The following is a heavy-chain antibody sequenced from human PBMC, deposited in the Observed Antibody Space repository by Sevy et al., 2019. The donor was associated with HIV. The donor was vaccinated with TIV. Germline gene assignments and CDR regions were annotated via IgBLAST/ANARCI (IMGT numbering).Heavy chain of an antibody. CDR2: ISSNGGST. CDR3: VKGAQYCSSTSCVDYYYYYYMDV. D-gene: IGHD2-2*01. CDR1: GFTFSSYA. J-gene: IGHJ6*03. Sequence: GGSLRLSCSASGFTFSSYAMHWVRQAPGKGLEYVSAISSNGGSTYYADSVKGRFTISRDNSKNTLYLQMSSLRAEDTAVYYCVKGAQYCSSTSCVDYYYYYYMDVWGKGTTVTVSS. V-gene: IGHV3-64D*06.